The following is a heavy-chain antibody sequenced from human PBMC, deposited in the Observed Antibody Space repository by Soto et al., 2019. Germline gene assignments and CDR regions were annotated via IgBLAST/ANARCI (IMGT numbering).Heavy chain of an antibody. Sequence: GGSLRLSCAASGFTFSSYAMHWVRQAPGKGLEWVAVISYDGSNKYYADSVKGRFTISRDNSKNTLYLQMNSLRAEDTVLYYCARDMGYSRAYYFDYWGQGTLVTVSS. CDR1: GFTFSSYA. CDR3: ARDMGYSRAYYFDY. CDR2: ISYDGSNK. J-gene: IGHJ4*02. D-gene: IGHD5-18*01. V-gene: IGHV3-30-3*01.